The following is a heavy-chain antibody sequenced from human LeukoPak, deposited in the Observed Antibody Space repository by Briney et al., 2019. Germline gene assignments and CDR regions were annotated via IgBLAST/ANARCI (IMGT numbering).Heavy chain of an antibody. V-gene: IGHV1-69*01. CDR2: IIPIFHTP. Sequence: ASVKVSCKASGGTFSNFGISWVRQAPGQGLEWMGGIIPIFHTPNYAQKFQGRVTITADESTSTAYMELSSLKSEDTAVYYCARGVRIAVAGYIDYWGQGTLVTVSS. CDR3: ARGVRIAVAGYIDY. D-gene: IGHD6-19*01. CDR1: GGTFSNFG. J-gene: IGHJ4*02.